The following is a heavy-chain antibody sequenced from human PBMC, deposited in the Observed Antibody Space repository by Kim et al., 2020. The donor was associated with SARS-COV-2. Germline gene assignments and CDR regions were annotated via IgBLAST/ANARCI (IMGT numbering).Heavy chain of an antibody. CDR2: INPGNGST. J-gene: IGHJ5*02. Sequence: ASVKVSCKASGYTFTSYYMHWVRQAPGQGLEWMGLINPGNGSTTYAQRFQGRVAMTRDTSTSTVYMELSSLRSEDTAMYYCARELAGILKHFDPWGQGTLVTVSS. V-gene: IGHV1-46*01. D-gene: IGHD6-13*01. CDR3: ARELAGILKHFDP. CDR1: GYTFTSYY.